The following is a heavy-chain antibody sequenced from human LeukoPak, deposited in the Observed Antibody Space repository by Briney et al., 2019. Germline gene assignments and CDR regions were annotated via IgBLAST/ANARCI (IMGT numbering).Heavy chain of an antibody. Sequence: PGGSLRLSCAASGFTFIDYSMNWVRQAPGKGLEWVSSISSSSSYIYYADSVKGRFTISRDNAKNSLYLQMNSLRAEDTAVYYCARAPGVVVITYWYFDLWGRGTLVTVSS. V-gene: IGHV3-21*01. D-gene: IGHD3-22*01. CDR2: ISSSSSYI. CDR3: ARAPGVVVITYWYFDL. CDR1: GFTFIDYS. J-gene: IGHJ2*01.